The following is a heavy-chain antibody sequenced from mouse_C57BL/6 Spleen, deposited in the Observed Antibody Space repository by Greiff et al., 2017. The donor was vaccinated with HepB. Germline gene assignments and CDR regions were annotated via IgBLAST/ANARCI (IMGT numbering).Heavy chain of an antibody. D-gene: IGHD1-1*01. Sequence: VQLQQPGAELVKPGASVKMSCKASGYTFTSYWITWVKQRPGQGLEWIGDIYPGSGSTNYNEKFKSKATLTVDTSSSTAYMQLSSLTSEDSAVYYCARRGFYYGSRWYFDVWGTGTTVTVSS. CDR2: IYPGSGST. CDR1: GYTFTSYW. V-gene: IGHV1-55*01. CDR3: ARRGFYYGSRWYFDV. J-gene: IGHJ1*03.